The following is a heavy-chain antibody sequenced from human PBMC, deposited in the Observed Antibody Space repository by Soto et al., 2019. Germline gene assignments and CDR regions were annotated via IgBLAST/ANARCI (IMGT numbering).Heavy chain of an antibody. CDR3: AREHSLSPYLYGMYL. J-gene: IGHJ6*02. CDR1: GFTFTDYL. D-gene: IGHD2-2*01. V-gene: IGHV3-11*01. CDR2: ISSSGSTI. Sequence: SSAAPGFTFTDYLMSWIRQTPGRGLEWVSYISSSGSTIYYADSVKGRFTMSRDNAKNSLYLQMNSLRSEDTAVYYCAREHSLSPYLYGMYLWYPGTSVTVSS.